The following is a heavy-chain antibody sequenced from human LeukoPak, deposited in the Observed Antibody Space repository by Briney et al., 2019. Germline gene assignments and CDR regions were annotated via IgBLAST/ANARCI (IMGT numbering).Heavy chain of an antibody. CDR1: GVTFSRHA. Sequence: ASVKVSCKASGVTFSRHAISWVRQAPGQGLEWMGGIIPIVGTANYAQKFQGRLTITADESTTTAYMELSSLRSEDTAVYYCARVRNPPPKYDFWSGHGFDIWGQGTMVTVSS. CDR3: ARVRNPPPKYDFWSGHGFDI. J-gene: IGHJ3*02. V-gene: IGHV1-69*13. CDR2: IIPIVGTA. D-gene: IGHD3-3*01.